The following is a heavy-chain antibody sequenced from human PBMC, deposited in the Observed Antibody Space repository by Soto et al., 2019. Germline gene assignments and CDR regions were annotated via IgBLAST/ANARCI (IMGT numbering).Heavy chain of an antibody. V-gene: IGHV1-46*01. CDR2: INPSGGST. Sequence: ASVKVSCKASGYTFTSYYMHWVRQAPGQGLEWMGIINPSGGSTSYAQKFQGRVTMTRDTSTSTVYMELSSLRSEDTAVYYCEREVNMVRGVRTRMDVWGQLTTVPVSS. J-gene: IGHJ6*02. CDR3: EREVNMVRGVRTRMDV. D-gene: IGHD3-10*01. CDR1: GYTFTSYY.